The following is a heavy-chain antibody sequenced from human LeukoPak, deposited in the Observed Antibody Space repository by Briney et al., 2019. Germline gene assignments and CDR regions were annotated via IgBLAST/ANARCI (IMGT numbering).Heavy chain of an antibody. CDR1: GGSISSYY. V-gene: IGHV4-59*01. CDR2: INYSGST. J-gene: IGHJ4*02. CDR3: ARLTRGSGWTYYFEY. Sequence: SETLSLTCTVSGGSISSYYWSWIRQPPGKGLEWIGCINYSGSTNYNPSLKSRVTKSVYTSKDQFSLKLCSVTAADTAIYYCARLTRGSGWTYYFEYWGQGILVTVSS. D-gene: IGHD6-19*01.